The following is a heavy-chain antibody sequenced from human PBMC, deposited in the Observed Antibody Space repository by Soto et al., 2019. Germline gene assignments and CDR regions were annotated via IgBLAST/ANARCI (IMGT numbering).Heavy chain of an antibody. CDR3: VKDLALMGDY. CDR1: GFRFSDYG. V-gene: IGHV3-30*18. J-gene: IGHJ4*02. Sequence: QVHLVESGGGVVQPGTSLSLSCTASGFRFSDYGMDWVRQAPGKGLEWVSRVLYDGSKKYYADSVKGRFTISRDNPRNTLYLQMDSLRADDTAVYYCVKDLALMGDYWGQGTPVTVSS. D-gene: IGHD3-16*01. CDR2: VLYDGSKK.